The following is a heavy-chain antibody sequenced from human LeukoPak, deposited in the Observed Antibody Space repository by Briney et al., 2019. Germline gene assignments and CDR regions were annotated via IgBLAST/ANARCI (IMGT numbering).Heavy chain of an antibody. CDR2: IIPILGIA. CDR1: GGTFSSYT. Sequence: GSSVKVSCKASGGTFSSYTISWVRQAPGQGLEWMGRIIPILGIANYAQKFQGRVTITADESTSTAYMELSSLRSEDTAVYYCARNYYDSSGYYSPFDYWGQGTLVTVSS. V-gene: IGHV1-69*02. CDR3: ARNYYDSSGYYSPFDY. D-gene: IGHD3-22*01. J-gene: IGHJ4*02.